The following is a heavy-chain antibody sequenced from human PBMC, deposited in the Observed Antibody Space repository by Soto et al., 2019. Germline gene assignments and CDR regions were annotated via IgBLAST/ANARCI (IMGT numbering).Heavy chain of an antibody. Sequence: QVQLVQSGAEVKKPGSSVKVSCESSGGTFSNDIITWVRQAPGQGLEWMGRIVLLLNIANYAQKFQGRVTITAXKXTXTXXMELNSLTSEDTAAYYCVKNSPIGSTFSGYDDIDYWGQGTLVTVSS. D-gene: IGHD5-12*01. V-gene: IGHV1-69*02. CDR1: GGTFSNDI. CDR3: VKNSPIGSTFSGYDDIDY. J-gene: IGHJ4*02. CDR2: IVLLLNIA.